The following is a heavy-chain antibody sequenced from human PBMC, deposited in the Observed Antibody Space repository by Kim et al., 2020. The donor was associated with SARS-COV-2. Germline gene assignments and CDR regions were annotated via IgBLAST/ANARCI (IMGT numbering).Heavy chain of an antibody. Sequence: SVKVSCKASGGTFSSYAISWVRQAPGQGLEWMGGIIPIFGTANYAQKFQGRVTITADESTSTAYMELSSLRSEDTAVYYCARDRGSSWYSDYYYYGMDVWGQGTTVTVSS. CDR3: ARDRGSSWYSDYYYYGMDV. CDR2: IIPIFGTA. D-gene: IGHD6-13*01. V-gene: IGHV1-69*13. CDR1: GGTFSSYA. J-gene: IGHJ6*02.